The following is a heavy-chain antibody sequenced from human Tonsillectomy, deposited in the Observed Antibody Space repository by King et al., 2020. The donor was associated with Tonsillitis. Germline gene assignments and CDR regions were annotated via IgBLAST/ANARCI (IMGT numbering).Heavy chain of an antibody. CDR1: GFTFSSYW. CDR2: IKQDGSER. V-gene: IGHV3-7*03. J-gene: IGHJ5*02. D-gene: IGHD3-16*01. CDR3: ARGYTRRTAYNWFDP. Sequence: VQLVESGGGLVQPGGSLRLSCAASGFTFSSYWMNWVRQAPGKGLEWVANIKQDGSERHYVGSVKGRFSISRDNAKNSLYLQMNSLRVEDTAVYYCARGYTRRTAYNWFDPWGQGTLVTVSS.